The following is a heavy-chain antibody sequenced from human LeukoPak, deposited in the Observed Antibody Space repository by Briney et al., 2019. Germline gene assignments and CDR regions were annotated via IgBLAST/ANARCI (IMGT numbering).Heavy chain of an antibody. CDR3: ARDGLTLVDDAFDI. J-gene: IGHJ3*02. V-gene: IGHV4-4*07. D-gene: IGHD2-15*01. CDR2: IYTSGST. CDR1: GGSISSYY. Sequence: SETLSLTCTASGGSISSYYWSWIRQPAGKGLEWIGRIYTSGSTNYNPSLKSRVTMSVDTSKNQFSLKLSSVTAADTAVYYCARDGLTLVDDAFDIWGQGTMVTVSS.